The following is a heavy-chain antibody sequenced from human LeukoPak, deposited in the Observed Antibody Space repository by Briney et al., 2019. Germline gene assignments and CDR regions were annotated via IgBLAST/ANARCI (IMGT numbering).Heavy chain of an antibody. CDR3: ARLYCSGGSCFEYY. D-gene: IGHD2-15*01. CDR1: GGSISGYS. CDR2: IYYSGTT. V-gene: IGHV4-59*01. J-gene: IGHJ4*02. Sequence: PSETLSLTCTVSGGSISGYSWGWIRQPPGKGLEWIGYIYYSGTTNYNPSLNSRVTMSVDTSKNQFSLKLSSVTAADTAVYYCARLYCSGGSCFEYYWGQGTLVTASS.